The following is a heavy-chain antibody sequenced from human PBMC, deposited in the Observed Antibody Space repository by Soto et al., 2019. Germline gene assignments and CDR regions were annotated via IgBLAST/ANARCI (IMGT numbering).Heavy chain of an antibody. CDR3: ARDRDYPYWYFDL. CDR1: GGSISSCSYY. D-gene: IGHD4-17*01. CDR2: IYYSGST. V-gene: IGHV4-31*03. J-gene: IGHJ2*01. Sequence: QVQLQESGPGLVKPSQTLSLTCTVSGGSISSCSYYWTWIRQHPGKGLEWIGYIYYSGSTYYNPSLRGRVTISVDTSKNQFSLKLSSVTAADTAVYYCARDRDYPYWYFDLWGRGTLVTVSS.